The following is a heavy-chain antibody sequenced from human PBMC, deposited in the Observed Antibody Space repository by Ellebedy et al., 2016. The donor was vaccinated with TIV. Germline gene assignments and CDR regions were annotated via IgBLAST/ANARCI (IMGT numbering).Heavy chain of an antibody. D-gene: IGHD3-16*01. CDR2: VYHSGNT. CDR1: SGSISSYY. J-gene: IGHJ4*02. Sequence: SETLSLTCTVSSGSISSYYWSWIRQPPGKGLEWIGYVYHSGNTYYNPSLKTRVSISVDKSPNQFSLKLTSVTAADTAVYYCARARLRGDYIDYWGQGTLVTVSS. V-gene: IGHV4-59*12. CDR3: ARARLRGDYIDY.